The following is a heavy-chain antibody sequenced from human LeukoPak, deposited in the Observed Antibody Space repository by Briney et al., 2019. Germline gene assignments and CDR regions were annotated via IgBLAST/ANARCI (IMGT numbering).Heavy chain of an antibody. Sequence: PGGSLRPSCAASGFTFSSYGMHWVRQAPGKGLEWVAVISYDGSNKYYADSVKGRFTISRDNSKNTLYLQMNSLRAEDTAVYYCAKEVEWLFLDYCGQGTLVTVSS. CDR1: GFTFSSYG. D-gene: IGHD3-3*01. J-gene: IGHJ4*02. CDR2: ISYDGSNK. CDR3: AKEVEWLFLDY. V-gene: IGHV3-30*18.